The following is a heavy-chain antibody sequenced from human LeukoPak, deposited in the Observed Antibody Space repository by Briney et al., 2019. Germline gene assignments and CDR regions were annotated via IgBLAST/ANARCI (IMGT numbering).Heavy chain of an antibody. CDR2: IISSSSYI. CDR3: ARLALSYCSGGSCYSYGMDV. Sequence: GGSLRLSCAASGFTFSSYSMNWVRQAPGKGLEWVSSIISSSSYIYYADSVKGRFTISRDNAKNSLYLQMNSLRAEDTAVYYCARLALSYCSGGSCYSYGMDVWGQGTTVTVSS. CDR1: GFTFSSYS. D-gene: IGHD2-15*01. J-gene: IGHJ6*02. V-gene: IGHV3-21*01.